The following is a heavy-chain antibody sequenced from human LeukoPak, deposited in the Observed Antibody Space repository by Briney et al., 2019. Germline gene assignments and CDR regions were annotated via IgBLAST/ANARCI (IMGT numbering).Heavy chain of an antibody. D-gene: IGHD3-10*02. J-gene: IGHJ6*04. CDR2: ISSSSTFI. Sequence: GGSLRLSCAASGFTFSSYTINWVRQAPGKGLEWVSSISSSSTFIYYADSVKGRFTISRDNAKNSLYLQMNSLRAEDTAVYYCAELGITMIGGVWGKGTTVTISS. CDR3: AELGITMIGGV. V-gene: IGHV3-21*01. CDR1: GFTFSSYT.